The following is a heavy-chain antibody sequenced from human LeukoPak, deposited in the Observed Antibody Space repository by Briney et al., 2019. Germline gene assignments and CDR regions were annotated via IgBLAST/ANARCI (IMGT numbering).Heavy chain of an antibody. CDR2: ISGSGGST. J-gene: IGHJ4*02. CDR3: ATHSGGY. D-gene: IGHD3-16*01. CDR1: GFTFSSYG. Sequence: GGSLRLSCAASGFTFSSYGMSWVRQAPGKGLEWVSAISGSGGSTYYADSVKGRFVLSRDNSKSTLYLQMNSLRAEDTAVYYCATHSGGYWGQGTLVTVSS. V-gene: IGHV3-23*01.